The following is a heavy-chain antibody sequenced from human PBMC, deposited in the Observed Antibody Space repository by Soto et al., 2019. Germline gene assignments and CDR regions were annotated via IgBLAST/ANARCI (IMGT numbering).Heavy chain of an antibody. D-gene: IGHD6-13*01. CDR3: ARVGSSWKALNWFDP. V-gene: IGHV4-31*11. J-gene: IGHJ5*02. CDR2: YNNRGDT. CDR1: GASIDNNVYS. Sequence: QVHLQESGPGLVIPSQTLTLTCAVSGASIDNNVYSWTWIRQHPGKDLEWIGTYNNRGDTYSNPSFKSRLTISLDTSQNHFSLRVNAVTAADTATYFCARVGSSWKALNWFDPWGQGIMVTVSS.